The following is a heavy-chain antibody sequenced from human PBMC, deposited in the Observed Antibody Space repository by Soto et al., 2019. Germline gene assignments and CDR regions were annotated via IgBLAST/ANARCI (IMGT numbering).Heavy chain of an antibody. CDR1: GFTFSNYA. V-gene: IGHV3-23*01. Sequence: LRLSCAASGFTFSNYAMKWVRQAPGKGLEWVSLIGESGTPTYYADSVKGRFTISRDNSGNTLFLEMYSLRAEDTAVYYCARYIPGVRYYGMDVWRQGTTVTVSS. CDR2: IGESGTPT. D-gene: IGHD2-2*01. CDR3: ARYIPGVRYYGMDV. J-gene: IGHJ6*02.